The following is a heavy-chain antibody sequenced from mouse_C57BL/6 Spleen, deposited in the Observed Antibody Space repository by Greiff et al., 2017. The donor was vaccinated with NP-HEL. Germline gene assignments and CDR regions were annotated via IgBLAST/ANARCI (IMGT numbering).Heavy chain of an antibody. CDR1: GYTFTSYW. J-gene: IGHJ2*01. D-gene: IGHD2-4*01. Sequence: QVQLQQPGAELVRPGSSVKLSCKASGYTFTSYWMHWVKQRPIQGLEWIGNIDPSDSETHYNQKFKDKATLTVDTPSSTAYMQLSSLTSEDSAVYYCARDDYDGMYYFDYWGQGTTLTVSS. CDR3: ARDDYDGMYYFDY. V-gene: IGHV1-52*01. CDR2: IDPSDSET.